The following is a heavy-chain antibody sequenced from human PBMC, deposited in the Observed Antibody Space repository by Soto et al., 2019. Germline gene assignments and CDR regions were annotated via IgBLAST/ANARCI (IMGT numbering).Heavy chain of an antibody. V-gene: IGHV3-23*01. CDR3: AKVSGLLWFGEKDY. CDR2: ITGSGGST. J-gene: IGHJ4*02. CDR1: GFTFSNYA. D-gene: IGHD3-10*01. Sequence: GGSLRLSCAASGFTFSNYAMSWVRQAPGKGLNWVSVITGSGGSTYYADSVKGRFTISRDNSKNTLYLQMNSLRAEDTAVYYCAKVSGLLWFGEKDYWGQGTLVTVSS.